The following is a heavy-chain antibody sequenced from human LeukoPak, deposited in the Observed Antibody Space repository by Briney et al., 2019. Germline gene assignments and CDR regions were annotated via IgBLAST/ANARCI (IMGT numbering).Heavy chain of an antibody. D-gene: IGHD6-19*01. CDR2: IYYSGST. CDR3: GRYSSGWASFGY. Sequence: MSSETLSLTCTVSGGSISSYYWSWIRQPPGKGLEWIGYIYYSGSTNYNPSLKSRVTISVDTSKNQFSLKLSSVTAADTAVYYCGRYSSGWASFGYWGQGTLVTVSS. V-gene: IGHV4-59*01. J-gene: IGHJ4*02. CDR1: GGSISSYY.